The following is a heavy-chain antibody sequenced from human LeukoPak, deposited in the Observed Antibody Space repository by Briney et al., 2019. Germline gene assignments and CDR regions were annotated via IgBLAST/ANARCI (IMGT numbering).Heavy chain of an antibody. CDR2: IRSNTAYGGTT. D-gene: IGHD5-12*01. V-gene: IGHV3-49*04. Sequence: GRSLRLSCTASGFTFADHAMSWVRQAPGKGLEWVGFIRSNTAYGGTTEYAASVKGRFTISRDDSKSIAYPQMNSLKTEDTAVYYCTRYSGYSDYWGQGTLVTVSS. CDR1: GFTFADHA. J-gene: IGHJ4*02. CDR3: TRYSGYSDY.